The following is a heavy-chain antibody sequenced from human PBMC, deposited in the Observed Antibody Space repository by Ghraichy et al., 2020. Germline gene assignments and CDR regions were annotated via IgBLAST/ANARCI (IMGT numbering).Heavy chain of an antibody. Sequence: SETLSLTCTVSGGSISSYYWSWIRQPPGKGLEWIGYIYYSGSTNYNPSLKSRVTISVDTSKNQFSLKLSSVTAADTAVYYCASSERDGTIFGVSRREYFQHWGQGTLVTVSS. D-gene: IGHD3-3*01. J-gene: IGHJ1*01. CDR3: ASSERDGTIFGVSRREYFQH. CDR1: GGSISSYY. V-gene: IGHV4-59*01. CDR2: IYYSGST.